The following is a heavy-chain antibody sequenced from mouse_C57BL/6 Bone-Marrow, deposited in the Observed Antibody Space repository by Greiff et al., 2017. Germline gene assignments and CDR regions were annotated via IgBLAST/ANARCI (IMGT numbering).Heavy chain of an antibody. V-gene: IGHV1-69*01. CDR3: AREVYGSSYVDFDY. CDR1: GYTFTSYW. Sequence: QVQLQQPGAELVMPGASVKLSCKASGYTFTSYWMHWVKQRPGQGLEWIGEIDPSDSYTNYNQNFKGKSTLTVDKSSSTAYMQLRSLTSEDSAVYYCAREVYGSSYVDFDYWGQGTTLTVSS. CDR2: IDPSDSYT. D-gene: IGHD1-1*01. J-gene: IGHJ2*01.